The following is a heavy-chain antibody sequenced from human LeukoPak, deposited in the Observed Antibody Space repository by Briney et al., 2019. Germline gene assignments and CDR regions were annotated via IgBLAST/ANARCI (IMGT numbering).Heavy chain of an antibody. Sequence: GESLKISCKTSGYSFSDFWIGWVRQRPGKGLEWMGIIYPADSDTRYSPSFEGQVAISADKSITTAYLQWGSLRASDTAMYFCXXXXXXXGSFDXXGQXTLVTVS. CDR3: XXXXXXXGSFDX. V-gene: IGHV5-51*01. J-gene: IGHJ4*02. CDR2: IYPADSDT. CDR1: GYSFSDFW.